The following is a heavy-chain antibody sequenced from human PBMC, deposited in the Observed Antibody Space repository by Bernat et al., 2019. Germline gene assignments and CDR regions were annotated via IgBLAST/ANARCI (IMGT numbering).Heavy chain of an antibody. CDR3: ARERVGLNWFDP. CDR1: GGSISSSSYY. J-gene: IGHJ5*02. D-gene: IGHD1-26*01. CDR2: IYYSGST. Sequence: QLQLQESGPGLVKPSETLSLTCTVSGGSISSSSYYWGWIRQPPGKGLEWIGSIYYSGSTYYNPSLKSRVTISVDTSKNQFSLKLSSVTAADTAVYYCARERVGLNWFDPWGQGTLVTVSS. V-gene: IGHV4-39*01.